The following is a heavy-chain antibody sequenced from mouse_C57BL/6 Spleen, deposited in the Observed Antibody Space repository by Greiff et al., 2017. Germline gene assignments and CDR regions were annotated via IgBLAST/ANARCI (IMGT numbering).Heavy chain of an antibody. CDR1: GYTFTSSW. CDR2: IDPGDGDT. Sequence: VLLQQSGPELVRPGASVKISCKASGYTFTSSWMHWVKQRPVQGLEWIGRIDPGDGDTNYNQKFKGKATLTADKSSSTAYMQLSSLTSEDSAVYYCARVSGDYADYWGQGTTVTVSS. J-gene: IGHJ4*01. D-gene: IGHD2-13*01. CDR3: ARVSGDYADY. V-gene: IGHV1-82*01.